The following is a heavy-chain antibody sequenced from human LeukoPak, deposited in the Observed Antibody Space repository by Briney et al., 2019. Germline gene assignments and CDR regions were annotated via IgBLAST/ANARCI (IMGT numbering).Heavy chain of an antibody. CDR3: ASQHIVVVTAIGDAFDI. J-gene: IGHJ3*02. V-gene: IGHV3-21*01. D-gene: IGHD2-21*02. CDR1: GFTFSSYS. CDR2: ISSSSSYI. Sequence: GGSLRLSCAASGFTFSSYSMNWVRQAPGKGLEWVSSISSSSSYIYYADSVKGRFTISRDNAKNSLYLQMNSLRAEDTAVYYCASQHIVVVTAIGDAFDIWGQGTMVTVSS.